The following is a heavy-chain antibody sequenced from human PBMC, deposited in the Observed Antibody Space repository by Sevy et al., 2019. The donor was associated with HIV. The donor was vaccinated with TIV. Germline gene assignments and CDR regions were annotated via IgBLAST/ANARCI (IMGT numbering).Heavy chain of an antibody. V-gene: IGHV3-48*04. Sequence: GGSLRLSCAASGLTFSPYSMNWIRQAPGKGLEWLSHISGTGNTIYYAGSVKGRFTISRDNAKNSLYLQMNSLRAEDTAVYYCARVPLYSDSHINDYWGQGTLVTVSS. CDR2: ISGTGNTI. CDR1: GLTFSPYS. D-gene: IGHD3-22*01. J-gene: IGHJ4*02. CDR3: ARVPLYSDSHINDY.